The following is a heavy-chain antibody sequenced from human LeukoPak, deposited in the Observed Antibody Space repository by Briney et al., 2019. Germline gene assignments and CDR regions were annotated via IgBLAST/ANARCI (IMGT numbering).Heavy chain of an antibody. D-gene: IGHD1-26*01. CDR3: ARQGGSFFSFSTFFDY. CDR2: IKQDGSEK. CDR1: GFTFSSYW. V-gene: IGHV3-7*01. Sequence: GGSLRLSCAASGFTFSSYWMSWVRQAPGKGLEWVANIKQDGSEKYYVDSVKGRFTISRENAKNSLYLQRKGMRARDPAVYYCARQGGSFFSFSTFFDYWGQGTLVTVSS. J-gene: IGHJ4*02.